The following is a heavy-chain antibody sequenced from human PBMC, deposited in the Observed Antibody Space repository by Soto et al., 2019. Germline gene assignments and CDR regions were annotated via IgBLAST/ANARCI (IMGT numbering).Heavy chain of an antibody. CDR1: GGSISSYY. V-gene: IGHV4-59*01. Sequence: SETLSLTCTVSGGSISSYYWSWIRQPPGKGLEWIGYTYYSGSTNYNPSLKSRVTISVDTSKNQFSLKLSSVTAADTAVYYCARGGYCSGGSCSDLDYWGQGTLVTVSS. CDR3: ARGGYCSGGSCSDLDY. D-gene: IGHD2-15*01. J-gene: IGHJ4*02. CDR2: TYYSGST.